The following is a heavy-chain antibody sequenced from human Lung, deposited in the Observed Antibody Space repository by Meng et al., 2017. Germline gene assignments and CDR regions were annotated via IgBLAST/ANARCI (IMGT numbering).Heavy chain of an antibody. CDR2: VSGSDDIA. Sequence: EVQLLESGGGLVQSGGSLRLSCAASGFTCSGYAMTWVRQAPGKGLEWVSSVSGSDDIAYYGDSVKGRVTISRDNSKNTLYLQMNSLRAEDTAVYFCAKDLGASSSYYFDYWGQGTVVTVS. CDR1: GFTCSGYA. V-gene: IGHV3-23*01. J-gene: IGHJ4*02. D-gene: IGHD6-6*01. CDR3: AKDLGASSSYYFDY.